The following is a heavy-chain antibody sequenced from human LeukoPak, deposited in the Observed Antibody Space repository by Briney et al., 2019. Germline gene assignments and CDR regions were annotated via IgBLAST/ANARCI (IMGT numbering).Heavy chain of an antibody. D-gene: IGHD2-15*01. V-gene: IGHV5-51*01. CDR3: ARLDCSGGSCYYYYYVDV. CDR2: IYPGDSDT. Sequence: GESLKISCKGSGYSFTSYWIGWVRQMPGKGLEWMGIIYPGDSDTRYSPSFQGQVTISADKSISTAYLQWSSLKASDTAMYYCARLDCSGGSCYYYYYVDVWGKGTTVTVSS. J-gene: IGHJ6*03. CDR1: GYSFTSYW.